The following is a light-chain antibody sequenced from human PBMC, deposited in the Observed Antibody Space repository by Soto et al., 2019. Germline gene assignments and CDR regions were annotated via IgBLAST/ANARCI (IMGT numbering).Light chain of an antibody. CDR2: GAS. V-gene: IGKV3-15*01. J-gene: IGKJ2*01. CDR1: QSVSIN. CDR3: QQYNNWPPYT. Sequence: EIVMTQSPATLSVSPGGRATLSCRASQSVSINLAWYQQKPGQAPRLLIYGASTRATGIPARFSGSGSATDFTLTISSLQSEDFAVYYCQQYNNWPPYTFGQGTQLEIK.